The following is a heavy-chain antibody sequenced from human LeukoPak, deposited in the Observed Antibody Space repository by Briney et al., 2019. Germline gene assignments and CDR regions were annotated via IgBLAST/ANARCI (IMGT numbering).Heavy chain of an antibody. J-gene: IGHJ5*02. Sequence: PGGSLRLSCVASGFTFSSYWMTWVRQGPGKGLEWVANVKHDGSDKYYVDSVKGRFTISRDNAKNSLYLQMNSLRAEDTAVYYCATAYYDSSGYYPNWFDPWGQGTLVTVSS. CDR3: ATAYYDSSGYYPNWFDP. CDR1: GFTFSSYW. V-gene: IGHV3-7*02. D-gene: IGHD3-22*01. CDR2: VKHDGSDK.